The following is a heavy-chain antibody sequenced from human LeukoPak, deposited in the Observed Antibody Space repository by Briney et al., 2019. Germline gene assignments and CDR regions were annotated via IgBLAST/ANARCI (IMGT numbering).Heavy chain of an antibody. CDR3: ARDWARGVGAPSGY. V-gene: IGHV3-21*03. CDR1: GFTFSSYS. J-gene: IGHJ4*02. CDR2: ISGSSSYI. Sequence: PGGSLRLSCAASGFTFSSYSMNWVRQAPGKGREWVSSISGSSSYIYYADSVKGRFTISKDNAKNSLYLQMNSLRAEDTAVYYCARDWARGVGAPSGYWGQGTLVTVSS. D-gene: IGHD1-26*01.